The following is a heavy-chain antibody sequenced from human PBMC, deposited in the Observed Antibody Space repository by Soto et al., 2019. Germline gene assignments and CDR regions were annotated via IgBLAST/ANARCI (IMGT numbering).Heavy chain of an antibody. Sequence: SETLSLTCTVSGGSISSGGYYWSWIRQHPGKGLEWIGYIYYSGSTYYNPSLKSRVTISVDTSKNQFSLKLSSVTAADTAVYYCARDRGGNGDGSVVAFDIWGQGTMVTVSS. CDR3: ARDRGGNGDGSVVAFDI. D-gene: IGHD4-17*01. CDR2: IYYSGST. J-gene: IGHJ3*02. CDR1: GGSISSGGYY. V-gene: IGHV4-31*03.